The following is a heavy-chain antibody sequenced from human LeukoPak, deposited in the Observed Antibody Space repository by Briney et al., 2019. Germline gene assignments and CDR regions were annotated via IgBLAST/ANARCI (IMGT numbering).Heavy chain of an antibody. CDR3: ARVTGYMIEDYFDY. CDR1: GGSISSYY. CDR2: IYYSGST. J-gene: IGHJ4*02. D-gene: IGHD3-9*01. Sequence: PSETLSLTCTVSGGSISSYYWSWIRQPPGKGLEWIGYIYYSGSTNYNPSLKSRVTISVDTSKNQFSLKLRSVTAVDTAVYYCARVTGYMIEDYFDYWGQGILVTVSS. V-gene: IGHV4-59*01.